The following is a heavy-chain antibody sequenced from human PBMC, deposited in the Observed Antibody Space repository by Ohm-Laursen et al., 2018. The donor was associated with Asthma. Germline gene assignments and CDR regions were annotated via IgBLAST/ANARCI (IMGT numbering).Heavy chain of an antibody. D-gene: IGHD2-15*01. CDR3: ARYEVEASTSRLDH. J-gene: IGHJ4*02. CDR2: ISSSGSYI. V-gene: IGHV3-21*01. Sequence: GSLRLSCAASGFPFSAYSMNWVRQAPGKGLEWVSSISSSGSYIYYADLVKGRFTISRDNAKNSLYLQMNSLRVDDTAVCYCARYEVEASTSRLDHWGQGTLVTVSS. CDR1: GFPFSAYS.